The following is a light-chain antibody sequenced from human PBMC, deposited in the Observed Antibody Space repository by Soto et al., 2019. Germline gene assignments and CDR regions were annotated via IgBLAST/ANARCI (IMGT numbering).Light chain of an antibody. CDR2: AAS. V-gene: IGKV1-9*01. J-gene: IGKJ5*01. CDR1: QGISSY. Sequence: DIQLTQSPSFLSASVGDRVTITCRASQGISSYLAWYQQKPGKAPKLLIYAASTLQSGVPSRFSVSGSGTEFTLTISSLQPEDFATYYCQQLNSYVITFGQGTRLEIK. CDR3: QQLNSYVIT.